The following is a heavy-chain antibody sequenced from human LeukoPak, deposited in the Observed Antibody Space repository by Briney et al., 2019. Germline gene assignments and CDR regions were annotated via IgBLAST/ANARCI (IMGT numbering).Heavy chain of an antibody. D-gene: IGHD3-10*01. V-gene: IGHV4-30-2*04. Sequence: YNPSLKSRVTISVDTSKNQFSLKLSSVTAADTAVYYCARDRPLAYGSGSYYSSPDAFDIWGQGTMVTVSS. CDR3: ARDRPLAYGSGSYYSSPDAFDI. J-gene: IGHJ3*02.